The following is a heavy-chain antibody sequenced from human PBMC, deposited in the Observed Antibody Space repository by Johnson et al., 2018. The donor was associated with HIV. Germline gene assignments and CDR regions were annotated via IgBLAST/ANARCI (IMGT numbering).Heavy chain of an antibody. CDR1: GFTFSSYA. Sequence: VQLVESGGGVVQPGRSLRLSCAASGFTFSSYAMHWVRQAPGKGLEWVAVISYDGSNKYYADSVKGRFTISRDNSKNTLYLQMNSLRAEDTAGYYCARPYYYDSSGYSNAFDIWGQGTMVTVSS. CDR3: ARPYYYDSSGYSNAFDI. CDR2: ISYDGSNK. V-gene: IGHV3-30-3*01. D-gene: IGHD3-22*01. J-gene: IGHJ3*02.